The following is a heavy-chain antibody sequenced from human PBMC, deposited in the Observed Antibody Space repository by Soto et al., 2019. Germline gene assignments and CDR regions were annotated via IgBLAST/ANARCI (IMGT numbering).Heavy chain of an antibody. J-gene: IGHJ4*02. D-gene: IGHD5-12*01. CDR2: IKNKTDGGTT. CDR3: TTDLGEMATIVPFDY. Sequence: GGSLRLSCAASGFTFSNAWMNWVRQAPGKGLEWVGRIKNKTDGGTTDYAAPVKGRFTISRDDSKNTLYLQMNSLKTEDTAVYYCTTDLGEMATIVPFDYWGQGTLVTVSS. CDR1: GFTFSNAW. V-gene: IGHV3-15*07.